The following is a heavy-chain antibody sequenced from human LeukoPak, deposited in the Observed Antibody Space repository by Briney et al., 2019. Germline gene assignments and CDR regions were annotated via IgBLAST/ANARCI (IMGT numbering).Heavy chain of an antibody. V-gene: IGHV1-2*02. CDR2: INPNSGGT. J-gene: IGHJ3*02. CDR1: GYTFTVYY. D-gene: IGHD7-27*01. CDR3: ARDGNWGSLRGAFDI. Sequence: ASVNVSCKASGYTFTVYYMHWVRQAPGQGLEWMGWINPNSGGTNYAQNFQGRVTMTRDTSISTAYMELSSLRSDDTAVYYCARDGNWGSLRGAFDIWGQGTMVTVSS.